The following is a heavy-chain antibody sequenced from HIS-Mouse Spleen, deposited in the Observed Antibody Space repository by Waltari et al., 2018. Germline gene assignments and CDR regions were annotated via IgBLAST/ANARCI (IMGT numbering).Heavy chain of an antibody. CDR1: GFSLSTSGVG. Sequence: QITLKESGPTLVKPTQTLTLTCTFSGFSLSTSGVGVGWISQPPGKALEWLALIYWDDDKRYSPSLKSRLTITKDTSKNQVVLTMTNMDPVDTATYYCAHSRPYCSSTSCYVSYYFDYWGQGTLVTVSS. J-gene: IGHJ4*02. V-gene: IGHV2-5*02. CDR2: IYWDDDK. D-gene: IGHD2-2*01. CDR3: AHSRPYCSSTSCYVSYYFDY.